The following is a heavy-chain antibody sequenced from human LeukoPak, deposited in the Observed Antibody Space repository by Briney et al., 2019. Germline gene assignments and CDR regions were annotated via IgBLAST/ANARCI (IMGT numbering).Heavy chain of an antibody. D-gene: IGHD3-22*01. V-gene: IGHV1-8*03. CDR3: ARGWRHSSGPPEPYFDY. Sequence: ASVKVSCKASGYTFTGYYMHWVRQAPGQGLEWMGWMSPLSTNTGYAQKFQGRVTITRDTSISTAYMELSSLRSDDTAVYYCARGWRHSSGPPEPYFDYWGQGTLVTVSS. CDR1: GYTFTGYY. CDR2: MSPLSTNT. J-gene: IGHJ4*02.